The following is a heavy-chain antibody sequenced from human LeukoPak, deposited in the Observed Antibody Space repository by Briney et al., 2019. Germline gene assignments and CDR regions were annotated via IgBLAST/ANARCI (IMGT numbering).Heavy chain of an antibody. CDR3: ARESYDFWRTNWFDP. J-gene: IGHJ5*02. CDR1: GGSISSYY. Sequence: SETLSLTCTVSGGSISSYYWSWIRQPAGKGLEWIGRIYTSGSTNYNPSLKSRVTMSVDTSKNQFSLKLSSVTAADTAVYYCARESYDFWRTNWFDPWGQGTLVTVSS. V-gene: IGHV4-4*07. D-gene: IGHD3-3*01. CDR2: IYTSGST.